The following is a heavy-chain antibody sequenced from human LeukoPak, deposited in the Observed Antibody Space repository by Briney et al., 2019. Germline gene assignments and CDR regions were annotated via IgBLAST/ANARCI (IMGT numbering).Heavy chain of an antibody. Sequence: PGGSLRLSCAASGFTFSSFWMTWGRQAPGKGLEWVANIKQDGSEKYYVDSVKGRFTISRDNAKNSLYLQMNSLRAEDTAVYYCARHYCSGGSCHFEYWGQGTLVTVSS. J-gene: IGHJ4*02. CDR2: IKQDGSEK. CDR3: ARHYCSGGSCHFEY. D-gene: IGHD2-15*01. V-gene: IGHV3-7*01. CDR1: GFTFSSFW.